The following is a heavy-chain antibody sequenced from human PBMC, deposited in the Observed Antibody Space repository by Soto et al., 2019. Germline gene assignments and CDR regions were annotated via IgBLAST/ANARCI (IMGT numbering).Heavy chain of an antibody. J-gene: IGHJ3*02. V-gene: IGHV1-8*01. CDR2: MNPNSGNT. D-gene: IGHD2-2*01. CDR3: ARGGVFFFAAPSFPFEFCVHRSLPPVVPWITTPRTIVI. CDR1: GYTFTSYD. Sequence: ASVKVYCKASGYTFTSYDMNWVRQATGQGLEWMGWMNPNSGNTGYAQKFQRRVTMPRHPSISTAYIELLSLRSQDTAVYYCARGGVFFFAAPSFPFEFCVHRSLPPVVPWITTPRTIVIW.